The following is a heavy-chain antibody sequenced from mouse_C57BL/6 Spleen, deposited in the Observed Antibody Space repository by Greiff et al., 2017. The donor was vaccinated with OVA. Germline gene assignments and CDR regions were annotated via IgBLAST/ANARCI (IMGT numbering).Heavy chain of an antibody. J-gene: IGHJ2*01. D-gene: IGHD4-1*01. CDR3: ARWDWDGTY. CDR1: GYTFTDYY. Sequence: QVQLKESGAELVRPGASVKLSCKASGYTFTDYYINWVKQRPGQGLEWIARIYPGSGNTYYNEKFKGKATLTAEKSSSTAYMQLSSLTSEDSAVYFCARWDWDGTYWGQGTTLTVSS. CDR2: IYPGSGNT. V-gene: IGHV1-76*01.